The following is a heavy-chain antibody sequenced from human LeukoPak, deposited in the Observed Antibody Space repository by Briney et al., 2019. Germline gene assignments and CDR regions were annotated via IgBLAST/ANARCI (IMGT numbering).Heavy chain of an antibody. Sequence: PSQTLSLTCTVSGGSISSGDYYWSWIRQPPGRGLEWIGYIYYSGSTYYNPSLKSRVTISVDTSKNQFSLKLSSVTAADTAVYYCARNMVRGVKAIDYWGQGTLVTVSS. CDR1: GGSISSGDYY. CDR2: IYYSGST. V-gene: IGHV4-30-4*08. J-gene: IGHJ4*02. D-gene: IGHD3-10*01. CDR3: ARNMVRGVKAIDY.